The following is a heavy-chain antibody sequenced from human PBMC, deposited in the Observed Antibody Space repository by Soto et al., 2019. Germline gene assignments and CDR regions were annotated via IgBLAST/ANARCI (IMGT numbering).Heavy chain of an antibody. V-gene: IGHV4-59*08. CDR2: IYRTGNT. Sequence: ETLSLTCTVSGDSISSYYWTWIRQPPGKGLEWIGYIYRTGNTKCNPSLKSRVTISVDTSKNQFSLEMNSVSAADTAVYYCARQQQFGELTALDVWGQGTTVTVSS. CDR1: GDSISSYY. CDR3: ARQQQFGELTALDV. J-gene: IGHJ6*02. D-gene: IGHD3-10*01.